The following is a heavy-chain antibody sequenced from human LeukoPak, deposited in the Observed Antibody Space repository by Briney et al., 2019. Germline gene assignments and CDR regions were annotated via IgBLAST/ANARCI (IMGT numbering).Heavy chain of an antibody. Sequence: ASVKVSCKASGYTFTSHGISWVRQAPGQGLEWMGWIRPSTGDTDYALNLQGRVTLSTDTSTSTAYMELRSLRSDDTAVYYCARVRDYLFDYWGQGTLVTVSS. CDR1: GYTFTSHG. D-gene: IGHD2/OR15-2a*01. J-gene: IGHJ4*02. CDR3: ARVRDYLFDY. CDR2: IRPSTGDT. V-gene: IGHV1-18*01.